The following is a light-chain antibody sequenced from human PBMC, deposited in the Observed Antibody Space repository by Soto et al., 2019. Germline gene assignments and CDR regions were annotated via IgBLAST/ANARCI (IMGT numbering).Light chain of an antibody. CDR2: KAS. J-gene: IGKJ2*01. CDR3: QQYDSYSPYT. V-gene: IGKV1-5*03. Sequence: DIQMTQFPPTLSASIGDRVTITCRASQTISSSLAWYQQKPGKAPKLLVYKASTLETGVPSRFSDSGSGTEFTLTISSLQPDDFATYYCQQYDSYSPYTLCQGTRLEIK. CDR1: QTISSS.